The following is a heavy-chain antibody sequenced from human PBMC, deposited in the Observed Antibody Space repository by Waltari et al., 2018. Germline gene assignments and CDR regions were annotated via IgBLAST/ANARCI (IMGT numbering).Heavy chain of an antibody. CDR2: ITPILGIA. D-gene: IGHD3-22*01. CDR3: ARDRLYDSSGWDAFDI. V-gene: IGHV1-69*08. CDR1: GGTFSSYT. J-gene: IGHJ3*02. Sequence: QVQLVQSGAEVKKPGSSVKVSCKASGGTFSSYTISWVRQAPGQGLEWMGRITPILGIANYAQKFQGRVTITADKSTSTAYMELSSLRSEDTAVYYCARDRLYDSSGWDAFDIWGQGTMVTVSS.